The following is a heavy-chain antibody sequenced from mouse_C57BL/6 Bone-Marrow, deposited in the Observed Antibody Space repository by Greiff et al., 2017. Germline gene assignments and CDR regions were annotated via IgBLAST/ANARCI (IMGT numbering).Heavy chain of an antibody. Sequence: QVQLKQPGAELVMPGASVKLSCKASGYTFTSYWMHWVKQRPGQGLEWIGEIDPSASYTNYNQKFKGKSTLTVDKSSSTAYMQLSSLTSEDSAVYYGEREAYYVAMDDWGQGTSVTVSS. J-gene: IGHJ4*01. CDR3: EREAYYVAMDD. D-gene: IGHD1-1*01. CDR2: IDPSASYT. V-gene: IGHV1-69*01. CDR1: GYTFTSYW.